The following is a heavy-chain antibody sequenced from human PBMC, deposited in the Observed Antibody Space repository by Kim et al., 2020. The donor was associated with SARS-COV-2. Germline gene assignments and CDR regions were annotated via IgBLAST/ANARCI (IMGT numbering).Heavy chain of an antibody. Sequence: GGSLRLSCAASGFTFSSYAMHWVRQAPGKGLEWVAVISYDGSNKYYADSVKGRFTISRDNSKNTLYLQMNSLRAEDTAVYYCARVKYGIAAAGGFDYWGQGTLVTVSS. D-gene: IGHD6-13*01. CDR2: ISYDGSNK. CDR1: GFTFSSYA. CDR3: ARVKYGIAAAGGFDY. V-gene: IGHV3-30*04. J-gene: IGHJ4*02.